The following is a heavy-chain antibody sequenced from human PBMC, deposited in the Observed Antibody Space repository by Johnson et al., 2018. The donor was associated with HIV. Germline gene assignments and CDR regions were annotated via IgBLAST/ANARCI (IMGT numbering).Heavy chain of an antibody. CDR3: ARDWSWRGSLKGGGAFDI. CDR2: ISSSGSTI. CDR1: GFTFSDYY. Sequence: VQLVESGGGLVKPGGSLRLSCAASGFTFSDYYMSWIRQAPGKGLEWVSYISSSGSTIYYADSVKGRFTISRDNAENSLYLQMNSLRAEDTAVFFCARDWSWRGSLKGGGAFDIWGQGTLVTVSA. V-gene: IGHV3-11*04. D-gene: IGHD1-26*01. J-gene: IGHJ3*02.